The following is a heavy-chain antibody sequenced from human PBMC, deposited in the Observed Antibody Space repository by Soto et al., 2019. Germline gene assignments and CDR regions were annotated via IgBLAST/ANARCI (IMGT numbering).Heavy chain of an antibody. J-gene: IGHJ6*02. CDR1: GYSFTNHW. CDR2: IYPGDSDT. D-gene: IGHD3-3*01. CDR3: ARDIPRDYDFWSGYYYYYYGMDV. Sequence: GESLKISCKGSGYSFTNHWIGWVRQMPGKGLEWMGIIYPGDSDTKYSPSFQGQVTFSADKSISTAYLQWSSLRAEDTAVYYCARDIPRDYDFWSGYYYYYYGMDVWGQGTTVTVSS. V-gene: IGHV5-51*01.